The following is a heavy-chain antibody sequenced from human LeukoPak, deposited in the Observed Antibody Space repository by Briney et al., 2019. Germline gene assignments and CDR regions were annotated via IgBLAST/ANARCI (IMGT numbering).Heavy chain of an antibody. CDR2: INPNSGGT. CDR3: ARDFVDTAMVHDAFDI. D-gene: IGHD5-18*01. CDR1: GYTFTGYY. J-gene: IGHJ3*02. V-gene: IGHV1-2*02. Sequence: ASVTVSCKASGYTFTGYYMHWVRQAPGQGLEWMGWINPNSGGTNYAQKFQGRVTMTRDTSISTAYMELSRLRSDDTAVYYCARDFVDTAMVHDAFDIWGQGTMVTVSS.